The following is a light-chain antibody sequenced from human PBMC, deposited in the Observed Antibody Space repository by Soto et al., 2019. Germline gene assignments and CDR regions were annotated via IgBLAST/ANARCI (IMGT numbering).Light chain of an antibody. CDR3: KQYVSSPHS. V-gene: IGKV3-20*01. CDR2: GVS. J-gene: IGKJ2*03. CDR1: QSISSSY. Sequence: DIVWTQSPGTLSLSPGERATLSCRASQSISSSYLAWYQQKPGQAPRLLIHGVSTRATGIPDRFSGSAPGSDFTLTISRLAPQASAVYSCKQYVSSPHSLGQGTKV.